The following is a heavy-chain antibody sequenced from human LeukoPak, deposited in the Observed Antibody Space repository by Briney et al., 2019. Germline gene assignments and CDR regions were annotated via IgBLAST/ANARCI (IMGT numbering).Heavy chain of an antibody. CDR1: GFTFSDYY. D-gene: IGHD2-21*02. V-gene: IGHV3-11*06. CDR3: ARETVHYGMDV. J-gene: IGHJ6*04. CDR2: LSSSSSYT. Sequence: PGGSLRLSCAASGFTFSDYYTSWIRQAPGKGLEWGSYLSSSSSYTNYAASVKGRFTISRDNAKNSLYLQMNSLRAEDTAVYYCARETVHYGMDVWGKGTTVTVSS.